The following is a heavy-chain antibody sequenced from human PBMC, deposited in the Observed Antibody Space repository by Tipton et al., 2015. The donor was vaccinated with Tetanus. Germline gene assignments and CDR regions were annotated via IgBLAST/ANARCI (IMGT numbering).Heavy chain of an antibody. CDR3: ARDIYSNTRAFDI. D-gene: IGHD2-2*01. V-gene: IGHV4-59*12. Sequence: TLSLTCFVSGDSITSSYWSWIRQPPGKGLEWVAYIHYGGTTNYNPSLKSRVTISIDTSKNQFSLKLTSVTAADTAVYYCARDIYSNTRAFDIWGQGTMVTVSS. CDR1: GDSITSSY. CDR2: IHYGGTT. J-gene: IGHJ3*02.